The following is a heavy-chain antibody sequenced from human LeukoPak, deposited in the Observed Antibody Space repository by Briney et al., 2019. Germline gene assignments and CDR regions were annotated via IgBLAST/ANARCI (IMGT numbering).Heavy chain of an antibody. V-gene: IGHV4-30-4*01. Sequence: SETLSLTCTVSGGSISSGDYYWSWIRQPPGKGLEWIGYIYYSGSTYYNPSLKSRVTISVDTSKNQFSLKLSSVTAADTAVYYCAGTMVRGVIGNDYWGQGTLVTVSS. CDR3: AGTMVRGVIGNDY. CDR2: IYYSGST. J-gene: IGHJ4*02. D-gene: IGHD3-10*01. CDR1: GGSISSGDYY.